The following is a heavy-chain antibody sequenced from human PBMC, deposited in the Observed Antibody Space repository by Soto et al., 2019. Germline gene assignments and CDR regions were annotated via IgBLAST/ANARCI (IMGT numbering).Heavy chain of an antibody. CDR3: AKDRVVPGPGGWFDP. V-gene: IGHV3-23*01. CDR2: ISGSGGST. D-gene: IGHD2-2*01. CDR1: GFTFSSYA. Sequence: GSLRLSCAASGFTFSSYAMSWVRQAPGKGLEWVSAISGSGGSTYYADSVKGRFTISRDNSKNTLYLQMNSLRAEDTAVYYCAKDRVVPGPGGWFDPWRQGTLATVSS. J-gene: IGHJ5*02.